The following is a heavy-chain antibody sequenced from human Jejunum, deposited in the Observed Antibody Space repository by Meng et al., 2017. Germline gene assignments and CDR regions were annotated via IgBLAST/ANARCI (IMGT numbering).Heavy chain of an antibody. CDR2: INAGNGDT. D-gene: IGHD2-2*01. V-gene: IGHV1-3*01. J-gene: IGHJ4*02. Sequence: VQSGAGVKKPGASVQVSRKASGYTFTNYAMNWVRQAPGQRPEWMGWINAGNGDTKYLQKFQDRVTITRDTSASTAYMELSSLRSEDTAVYYCARAIGVVIMEADYWGQGTLVTVSS. CDR3: ARAIGVVIMEADY. CDR1: GYTFTNYA.